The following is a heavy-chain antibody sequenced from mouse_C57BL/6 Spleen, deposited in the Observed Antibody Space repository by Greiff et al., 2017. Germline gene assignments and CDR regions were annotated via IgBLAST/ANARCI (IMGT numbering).Heavy chain of an antibody. J-gene: IGHJ2*01. D-gene: IGHD4-1*01. CDR3: ARAYWSYYFDY. V-gene: IGHV5-17*01. CDR1: GFTFSDYG. Sequence: EVKVEESGGGLVKPGGSLKLSCAASGFTFSDYGMHWVRQAPEQGLEWVGYISRGSSTIYYADTVKGRFTISRDNATNTLFQQMTSLRSEDTAMDYCARAYWSYYFDYWGQGTTLTVSS. CDR2: ISRGSSTI.